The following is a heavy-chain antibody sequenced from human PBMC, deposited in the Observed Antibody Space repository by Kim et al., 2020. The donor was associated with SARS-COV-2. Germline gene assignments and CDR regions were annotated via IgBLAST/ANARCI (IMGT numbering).Heavy chain of an antibody. Sequence: SQTLSLTCAISGDRVSDNSATWNWLRRSPSRGLEWLGRTYYRSGWLYDYAASVTGRISVRPDTSKNQFSLHLNSVTPDDTAVYYCARDAGFAISVFDYWGQGILVTVS. CDR3: ARDAGFAISVFDY. V-gene: IGHV6-1*01. D-gene: IGHD6-25*01. CDR2: TYYRSGWLY. J-gene: IGHJ4*02. CDR1: GDRVSDNSAT.